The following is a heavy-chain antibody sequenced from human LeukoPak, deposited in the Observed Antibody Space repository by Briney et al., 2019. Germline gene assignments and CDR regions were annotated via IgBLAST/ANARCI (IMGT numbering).Heavy chain of an antibody. CDR2: ISGSGVST. V-gene: IGHV3-23*01. J-gene: IGHJ4*02. Sequence: GGSLRLSCAASGFRFSSYAMSWVRQAPGKGLEWVSAISGSGVSTYYADSVKGRFTISRDNSKNTVYLQMNSLRAEDTAVYYCAAPGVPAATYYFDYWGQGTLVTVSS. D-gene: IGHD2-2*01. CDR3: AAPGVPAATYYFDY. CDR1: GFRFSSYA.